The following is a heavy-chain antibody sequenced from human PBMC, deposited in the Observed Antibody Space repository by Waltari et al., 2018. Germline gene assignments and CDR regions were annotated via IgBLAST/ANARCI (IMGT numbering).Heavy chain of an antibody. CDR1: GYSISSGYK. V-gene: IGHV4-38-2*01. CDR3: ALPYYDFWSGSSPNWYFDL. J-gene: IGHJ2*01. D-gene: IGHD3-3*01. Sequence: QVQLQESGPGLVTPSETLSLTCVVSGYSISSGYKWGWIRQPPGKGLEWIGSIHHRGNTYYNPSLKSRVTISVDTSKNQFSLKLSSVTAADTAVYYCALPYYDFWSGSSPNWYFDLWGRGTLVNVSS. CDR2: IHHRGNT.